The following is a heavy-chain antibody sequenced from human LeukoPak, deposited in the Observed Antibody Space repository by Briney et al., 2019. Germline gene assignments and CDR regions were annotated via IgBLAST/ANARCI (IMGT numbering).Heavy chain of an antibody. D-gene: IGHD3-22*01. CDR1: SGSISSGGYY. V-gene: IGHV4-31*03. Sequence: SETLSLTCTVSSGSISSGGYYWSWIRQHPGKGLEWIGYIYYSGSTYYNPSLKSRVTISVDTSKNQSSLKLSSVTAADTAVYYCARSKAGYYDSSGRDAFDIWGQGTMVTVSS. CDR2: IYYSGST. J-gene: IGHJ3*02. CDR3: ARSKAGYYDSSGRDAFDI.